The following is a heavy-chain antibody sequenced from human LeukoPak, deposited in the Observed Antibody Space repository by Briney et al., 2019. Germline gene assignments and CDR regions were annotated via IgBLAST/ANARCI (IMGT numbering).Heavy chain of an antibody. V-gene: IGHV4-34*01. CDR2: INHSGST. CDR1: GGSFSGYY. D-gene: IGHD1-7*01. Sequence: PSETLPLTCAVYGGSFSGYYWSWIRQPPGKGLEWIGEINHSGSTNYNPSLKSRVTISVDTSKNQISLKLSSVTAADTAVYYCARSPTGTTKPRSNWFDPWGQGTLVTVSS. J-gene: IGHJ5*02. CDR3: ARSPTGTTKPRSNWFDP.